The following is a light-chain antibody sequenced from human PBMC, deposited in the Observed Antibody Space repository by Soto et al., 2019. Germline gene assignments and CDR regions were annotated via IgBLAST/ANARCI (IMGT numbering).Light chain of an antibody. CDR3: QHYGSSPRT. V-gene: IGKV3-20*01. CDR1: QGVSGSY. CDR2: GAS. J-gene: IGKJ1*01. Sequence: EIVLTQSPGTVSLSPGERATLSCRARQGVSGSYLAWYQQKPGQAPRLLIYGASSRATGIPNRFSGSESGTDFTLTISRLEPEDFAVYYCQHYGSSPRTFGQGPKVEIK.